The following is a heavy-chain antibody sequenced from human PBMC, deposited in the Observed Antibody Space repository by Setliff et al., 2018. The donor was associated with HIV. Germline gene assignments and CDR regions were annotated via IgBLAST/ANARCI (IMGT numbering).Heavy chain of an antibody. J-gene: IGHJ6*02. CDR1: GDSISSHD. Sequence: ETLSLTCAVSGDSISSHDWWSWVRQPPGKGLEWVSGISGSGGHTYYAESVKGRFTISRDKSKNTLYLQMNSLRAEDTAVYYCAKDWRWELPIYGMNVWGQGTTVTVSS. CDR2: ISGSGGHT. D-gene: IGHD1-26*01. CDR3: AKDWRWELPIYGMNV. V-gene: IGHV3-23*01.